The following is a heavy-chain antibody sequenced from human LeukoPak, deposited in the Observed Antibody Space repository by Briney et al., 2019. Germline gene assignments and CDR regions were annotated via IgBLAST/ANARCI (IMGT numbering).Heavy chain of an antibody. Sequence: SETLSLTCAVYGGSFSGYHWSWIRQPPGEGLEWIGEINHSGSTNYNPSLKSRVTTSVDTSKNQFSLKLSSVTAADTAVYYCARAAHRRPAEYFQHWGQGTLVTVSS. CDR2: INHSGST. CDR3: ARAAHRRPAEYFQH. V-gene: IGHV4-34*01. J-gene: IGHJ1*01. CDR1: GGSFSGYH.